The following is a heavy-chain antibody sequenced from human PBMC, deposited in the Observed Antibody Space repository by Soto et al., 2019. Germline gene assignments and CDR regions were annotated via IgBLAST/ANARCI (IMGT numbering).Heavy chain of an antibody. J-gene: IGHJ5*02. CDR1: GGFISSSSHY. D-gene: IGHD5-12*01. CDR3: ARPRLDTVATWFDP. Sequence: NPSETLSLTCTVSGGFISSSSHYWGWIRQPPGKGLEWIGSLYYSGSTYYNPSLKGRVPISVDTSKNQVSLNLRSVTAADTAVYYCARPRLDTVATWFDPWGQGTLVTVSS. CDR2: LYYSGST. V-gene: IGHV4-39*01.